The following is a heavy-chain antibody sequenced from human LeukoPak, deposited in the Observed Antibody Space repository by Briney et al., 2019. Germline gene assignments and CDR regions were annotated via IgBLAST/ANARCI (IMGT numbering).Heavy chain of an antibody. V-gene: IGHV5-51*01. D-gene: IGHD6-19*01. CDR3: ARQELSSGLGLDY. Sequence: GESLKISCKGSGYSFTSYWIGWVRQMPGKGLEWMGIIYPGDSDTRYSPSFQGQVTISADKSISTAYLQWSSLKASDTAMCYCARQELSSGLGLDYWGQGSLVTVSS. CDR2: IYPGDSDT. CDR1: GYSFTSYW. J-gene: IGHJ4*02.